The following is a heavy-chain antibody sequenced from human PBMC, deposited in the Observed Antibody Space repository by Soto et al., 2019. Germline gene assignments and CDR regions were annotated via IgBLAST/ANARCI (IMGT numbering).Heavy chain of an antibody. J-gene: IGHJ4*02. D-gene: IGHD1-26*01. CDR1: CVAMTFGGYS. V-gene: IGHV4-30-2*06. CDR3: ARGGSYDSFDF. CDR2: IGPLDTT. Sequence: PAETLSLISSVSCVAMTFGGYSCSWIRLSSENGLGWLGSIGPLDTTYYNPSFKSRLSLSIDRTRNQFSLSLSAMTAADKAVYYCARGGSYDSFDFWGQGIQVTVSS.